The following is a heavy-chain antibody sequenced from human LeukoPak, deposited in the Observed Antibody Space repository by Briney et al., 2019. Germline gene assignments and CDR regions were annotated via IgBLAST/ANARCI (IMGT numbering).Heavy chain of an antibody. V-gene: IGHV3-48*01. CDR3: AHLARGVEVAGDYLT. D-gene: IGHD6-19*01. J-gene: IGHJ4*02. CDR2: ISSGSSNI. Sequence: GGSLRLSCAASGFTFSSYSMNWVRQAPGKGLEWVSYISSGSSNIYYADSVKGRFTISRDNAKNSLYLQMNSLRAEDTAAYYCAHLARGVEVAGDYLTWGQGTLVTVSS. CDR1: GFTFSSYS.